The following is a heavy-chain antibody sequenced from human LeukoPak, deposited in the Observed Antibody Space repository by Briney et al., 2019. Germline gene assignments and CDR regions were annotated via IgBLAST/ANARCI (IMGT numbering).Heavy chain of an antibody. CDR1: GFTFSTYT. D-gene: IGHD3-9*01. V-gene: IGHV3-23*01. Sequence: GGSLRLSCVASGFTFSTYTMNWIRQAPGKGLEWVSGSIGSGGSAFYADSVKGRFSISRDNAKNSLYLQMNSLRAEDTAVYYCARDQGDELRYFDWLLLDYYYYGMDVWGQGTTVTVSS. J-gene: IGHJ6*02. CDR2: SIGSGGSA. CDR3: ARDQGDELRYFDWLLLDYYYYGMDV.